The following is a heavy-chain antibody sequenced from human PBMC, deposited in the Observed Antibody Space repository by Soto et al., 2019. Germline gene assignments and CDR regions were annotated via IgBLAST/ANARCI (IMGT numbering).Heavy chain of an antibody. CDR1: GFTFSGYA. V-gene: IGHV3-30-3*01. CDR2: ISHDGSNK. J-gene: IGHJ4*02. CDR3: ARSRGGDYNPLDY. D-gene: IGHD3-16*01. Sequence: QVQLVESGGGVVQPGRSLRLSCTASGFTFSGYAMHWVRQAPGKGLEWVAIISHDGSNKFYADSVKGRFTISGDSPKNTVYVQMNSLRGEDTAVYYCARSRGGDYNPLDYWGQGPGVTVSS.